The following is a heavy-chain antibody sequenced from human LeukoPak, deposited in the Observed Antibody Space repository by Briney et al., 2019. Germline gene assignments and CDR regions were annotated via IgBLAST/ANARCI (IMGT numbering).Heavy chain of an antibody. V-gene: IGHV3-64*01. CDR1: GFTFSNYP. CDR2: INSNGVST. CDR3: ARDPMTTVTTDYFYYYMDV. D-gene: IGHD4-17*01. Sequence: GGSLRLSCAASGFTFSNYPMHWVRQAPGKGLEYVSGINSNGVSTYYANSVKGRFTISRDNSKNTLYLQMGSLRAEDMAVYYCARDPMTTVTTDYFYYYMDVWGKGTTVTVSS. J-gene: IGHJ6*03.